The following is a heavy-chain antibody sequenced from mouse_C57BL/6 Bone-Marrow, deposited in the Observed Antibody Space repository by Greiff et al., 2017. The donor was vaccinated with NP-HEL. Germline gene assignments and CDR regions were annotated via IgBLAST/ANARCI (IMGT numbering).Heavy chain of an antibody. V-gene: IGHV1-61*01. CDR2: IYPSDSET. J-gene: IGHJ2*01. D-gene: IGHD1-1*01. Sequence: QVHVKQPGAELVRPGSSVKLSCKASGYTFTSYWMDWVKQRPGQGLEWIGNIYPSDSETHYNQKFKDKATLTVDKSSSTAYMQLSSLTSEDSAVYYCARWGTTVVGGYWGQGTTLTVSS. CDR1: GYTFTSYW. CDR3: ARWGTTVVGGY.